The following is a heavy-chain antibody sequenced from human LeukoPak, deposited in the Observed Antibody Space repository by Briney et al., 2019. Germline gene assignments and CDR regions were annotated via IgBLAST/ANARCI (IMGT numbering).Heavy chain of an antibody. V-gene: IGHV4-59*12. CDR3: ARDHYYDSSGYSG. CDR1: GGSISSYH. CDR2: IYYSGST. D-gene: IGHD3-22*01. Sequence: SETLSLTCTVSGGSISSYHWSWIRQPPGKGLEWIGYIYYSGSTNYNPSLKSRVTISVDTSKNQFSLKLSSVTAADTAVYYCARDHYYDSSGYSGWGQGTLVTVSS. J-gene: IGHJ4*02.